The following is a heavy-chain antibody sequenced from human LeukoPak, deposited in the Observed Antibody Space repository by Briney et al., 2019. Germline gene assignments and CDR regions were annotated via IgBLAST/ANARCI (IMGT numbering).Heavy chain of an antibody. D-gene: IGHD2-21*01. CDR2: VSGSSANT. CDR3: AREPLFRRYYMDV. Sequence: PGGSLRLSCVVSGFRFSSHAMNWVRQAPGKGLEWISSVSGSSANTYYADSGKGRFTISRDNPKNTLYLQINRLRAEDTAVYYCAREPLFRRYYMDVWGQGTTVTVSS. CDR1: GFRFSSHA. J-gene: IGHJ6*03. V-gene: IGHV3-23*01.